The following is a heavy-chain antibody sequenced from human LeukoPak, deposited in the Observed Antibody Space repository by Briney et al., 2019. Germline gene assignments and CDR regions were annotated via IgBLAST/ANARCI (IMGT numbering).Heavy chain of an antibody. V-gene: IGHV1-69*04. D-gene: IGHD3-22*01. CDR3: ARSPTYYDSSGHDY. Sequence: SVKVSCKASGGTFSSYAISWVRQAPGQGLEWMGRIIPILGIANYAQKFQGRVTITADKSTSTAYMELSSLRSEDTAVYYCARSPTYYDSSGHDYWGQGTLVTVSS. CDR2: IIPILGIA. J-gene: IGHJ4*02. CDR1: GGTFSSYA.